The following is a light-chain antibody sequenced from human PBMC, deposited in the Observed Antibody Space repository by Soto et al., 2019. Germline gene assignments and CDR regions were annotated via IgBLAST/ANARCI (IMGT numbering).Light chain of an antibody. J-gene: IGLJ1*01. CDR3: SSYTSSTTFV. CDR2: DVT. V-gene: IGLV2-14*03. Sequence: QSLLAQPASVSGSPGQSITISCTGTSSYIGGYNYVSWYQQHPGKAPKLLISDVTNRPSGVSNRFSGSKSANTASLTISGLQAEDEAEYYCSSYTSSTTFVFGPGTKVTVL. CDR1: SSYIGGYNY.